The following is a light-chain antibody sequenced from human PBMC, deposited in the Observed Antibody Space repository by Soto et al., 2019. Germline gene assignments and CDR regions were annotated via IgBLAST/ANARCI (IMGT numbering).Light chain of an antibody. Sequence: DIQMTQSPSTLSASVGDRVTITCRVSQSVSSWLAWYQQKPGKAPNLLIYDASSLESGVPSRFSGSGSGTEFTLTISSLQPDYFATYYCQQYNTYSTFGHGTKVEIK. V-gene: IGKV1-5*01. CDR3: QQYNTYST. J-gene: IGKJ1*01. CDR2: DAS. CDR1: QSVSSW.